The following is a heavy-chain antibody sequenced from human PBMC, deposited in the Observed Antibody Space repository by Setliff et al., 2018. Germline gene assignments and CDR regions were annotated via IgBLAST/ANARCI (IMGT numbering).Heavy chain of an antibody. CDR1: GFTFDDYA. Sequence: GGSLRLSCAASGFTFDDYAMHWVRQAPGKGLEWVSGISWNSGSIGYADSVKGRFTISRDNAKNSLYLQMNSLRAEDTALYYCAKDPSRRGDAFDIWGQGTMVTVSS. V-gene: IGHV3-9*01. J-gene: IGHJ3*02. CDR3: AKDPSRRGDAFDI. D-gene: IGHD2-2*01. CDR2: ISWNSGSI.